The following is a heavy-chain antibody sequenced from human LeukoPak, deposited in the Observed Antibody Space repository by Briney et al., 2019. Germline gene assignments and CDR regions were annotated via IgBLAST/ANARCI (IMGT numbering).Heavy chain of an antibody. J-gene: IGHJ4*02. V-gene: IGHV1-18*01. CDR3: ARESLLVYSSSSFEVPYYFDC. CDR2: ISPYNGNT. D-gene: IGHD6-6*01. CDR1: GYTFTSYG. Sequence: GASVKVSCKASGYTFTSYGISWVRQAPGQGLEWMGWISPYNGNTNYVQKLQGRVTMTTDTSTSTVYMELRSLRSDDTAVYYCARESLLVYSSSSFEVPYYFDCWGQGALVTVS.